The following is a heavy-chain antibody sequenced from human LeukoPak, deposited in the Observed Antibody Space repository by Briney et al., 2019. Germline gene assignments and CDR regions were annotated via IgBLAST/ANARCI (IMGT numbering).Heavy chain of an antibody. D-gene: IGHD2-15*01. J-gene: IGHJ5*02. V-gene: IGHV1-2*02. CDR1: GYTFTGYY. CDR2: INPNSGGT. Sequence: ASVKVSCKASGYTFTGYYMHWVRQAPGQGLEWMGWINPNSGGTNYAQKFQGRVTMTRDTSISTAYMELSRLRSGDTAVHYCARWANVVVVAATRWFDPWGQGTLVTVSS. CDR3: ARWANVVVVAATRWFDP.